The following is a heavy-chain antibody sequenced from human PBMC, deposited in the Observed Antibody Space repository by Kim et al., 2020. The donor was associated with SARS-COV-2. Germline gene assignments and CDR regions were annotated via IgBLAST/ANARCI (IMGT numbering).Heavy chain of an antibody. CDR3: ARGYAFDI. J-gene: IGHJ3*02. CDR1: GDRVSSNSIA. CDR2: TYYRSKWYN. Sequence: SQTLSLTCAISGDRVSSNSIAWNWIRQSPSRGLVWLGRTYYRSKWYNDYSPSVKGRITISPDTSKNHFSLQLNSVSPEDTAVYYCARGYAFDIWGPGTLVTVSS. V-gene: IGHV6-1*01.